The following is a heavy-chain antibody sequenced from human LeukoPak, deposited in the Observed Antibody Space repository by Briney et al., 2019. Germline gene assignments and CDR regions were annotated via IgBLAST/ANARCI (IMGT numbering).Heavy chain of an antibody. Sequence: SETLSLTCTVSGGSISSYYWSWIRQPPGKGLEWIGYIYYSGSTNYNPSLKSRVTISVDTSKNQFSLKLSSVTAADTAVYYCARGVSRGVIGGNWFDSWGQGTLVTVSS. CDR3: ARGVSRGVIGGNWFDS. V-gene: IGHV4-59*01. CDR1: GGSISSYY. J-gene: IGHJ5*01. D-gene: IGHD3-10*01. CDR2: IYYSGST.